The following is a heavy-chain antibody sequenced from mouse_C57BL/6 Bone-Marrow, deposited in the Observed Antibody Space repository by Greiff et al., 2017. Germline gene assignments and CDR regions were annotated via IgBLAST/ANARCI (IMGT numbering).Heavy chain of an antibody. CDR3: AREGSNFYAMDY. J-gene: IGHJ4*01. CDR2: INPYNGGT. D-gene: IGHD2-5*01. V-gene: IGHV1-19*01. CDR1: GYTFTDYY. Sequence: EVQLQQSGPVLVKPGASVKMSCKASGYTFTDYYMNWVKQSHGKSLEWIGVINPYNGGTSYNQKFKGKATLTVDKSSSTAYMELNSLTSEDSAVYYCAREGSNFYAMDYWGQGTSVTVSS.